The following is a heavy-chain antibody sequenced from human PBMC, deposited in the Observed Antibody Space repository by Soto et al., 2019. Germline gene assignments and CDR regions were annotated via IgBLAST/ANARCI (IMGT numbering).Heavy chain of an antibody. V-gene: IGHV2-5*01. CDR2: IYWNDDK. D-gene: IGHD5-12*01. J-gene: IGHJ3*02. CDR1: GFSLTTSGVG. CDR3: AHRLRFELGGYAFYI. Sequence: QITLKESGPTLVKPTQTLTLTCTFSGFSLTTSGVGRGWIRQPPGKTMECLGLIYWNDDKRYSPSLKSRLTITKDTPKNQVVLTTIYMDPVDTAIYYCAHRLRFELGGYAFYIGGQGTMVTVSS.